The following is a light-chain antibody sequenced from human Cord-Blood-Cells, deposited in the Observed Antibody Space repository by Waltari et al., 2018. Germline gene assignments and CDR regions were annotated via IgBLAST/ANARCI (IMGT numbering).Light chain of an antibody. CDR2: GAS. J-gene: IGKJ2*03. V-gene: IGKV3-15*01. CDR3: QKYNNWPYS. Sequence: EIGITQSPATLSVSPGERATLPCRASQSVSSNLAWYQQKPGQAPRLLIYGASTRATGIPARFSVSVSGTEFTLTISSLQSEDFAVYYCQKYNNWPYSFGQGTKLEIK. CDR1: QSVSSN.